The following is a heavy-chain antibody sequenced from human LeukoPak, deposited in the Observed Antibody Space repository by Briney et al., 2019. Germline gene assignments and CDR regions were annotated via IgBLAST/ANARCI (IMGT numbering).Heavy chain of an antibody. V-gene: IGHV4-30-4*08. D-gene: IGHD2-2*01. CDR1: GGSISSDDYY. CDR3: ARTDIVVVRGFDY. CDR2: IYYSGST. J-gene: IGHJ4*02. Sequence: PSETLSLTCTVSGGSISSDDYYWSWIRQPPGKGLEWIGYIYYSGSTYYNPSLKSRVTISVDTSKNQFSLKLSSVTAADTAVYYCARTDIVVVRGFDYWGQGTLVTVSS.